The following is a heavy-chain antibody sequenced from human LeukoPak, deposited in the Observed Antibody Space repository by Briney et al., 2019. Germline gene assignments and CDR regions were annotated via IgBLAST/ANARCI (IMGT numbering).Heavy chain of an antibody. Sequence: SETLSLTCTVSGGSISSYYWSWIRQPPGKGLEWIGYIYYSGSINYNPSLKSRVTISVDTSKNQFSLKLRSVTAADTAVYYCARGGYYDGRGGHRYYYHGMDVWGQGTTVTVSS. D-gene: IGHD3-22*01. V-gene: IGHV4-59*01. CDR1: GGSISSYY. CDR3: ARGGYYDGRGGHRYYYHGMDV. CDR2: IYYSGSI. J-gene: IGHJ6*02.